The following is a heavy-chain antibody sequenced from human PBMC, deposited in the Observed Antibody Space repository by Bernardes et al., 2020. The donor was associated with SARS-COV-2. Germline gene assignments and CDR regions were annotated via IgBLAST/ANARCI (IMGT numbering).Heavy chain of an antibody. CDR2: ISGNGGST. J-gene: IGHJ3*02. CDR3: AKRECSTCAFDI. D-gene: IGHD3-10*01. V-gene: IGHV3-23*01. CDR1: GFTFSSYA. Sequence: GRSLRLSCGASGFTFSSYAMSWVRQAPGKGLEWVSTISGNGGSTYNADSVKGRFTISRDNSKNTLFLQINSLRAEDTAVYYCAKRECSTCAFDIWGQGTMVTVSS.